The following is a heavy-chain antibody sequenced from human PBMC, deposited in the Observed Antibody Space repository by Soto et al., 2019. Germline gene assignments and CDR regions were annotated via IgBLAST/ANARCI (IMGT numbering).Heavy chain of an antibody. D-gene: IGHD3-10*01. V-gene: IGHV3-30*18. J-gene: IGHJ6*02. CDR2: ISCDGSKK. CDR3: AKTWFGEDNYGMDV. CDR1: GFTFTSYG. Sequence: GGSLRLSCAASGFTFTSYGLHWVRQAPGKGLEWVAGISCDGSKKYFADSVKGRFTISRDNPRSTLFLDMNSLRGEDTAIYYCAKTWFGEDNYGMDVWGQGTTVTVSS.